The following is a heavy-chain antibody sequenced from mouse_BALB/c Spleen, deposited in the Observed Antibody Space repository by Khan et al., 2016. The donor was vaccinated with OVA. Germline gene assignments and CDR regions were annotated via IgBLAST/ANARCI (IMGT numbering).Heavy chain of an antibody. CDR3: TRLGLDIWFAY. D-gene: IGHD4-1*01. Sequence: VQLQQPGPELMKPGASVKISCKASGYSFTTYYIHWVQRSHGQSLEWIGYIDPFNGDTSYNQKFKGKATLTVDKSSSTAYMHLSSLTSEDSAVSYCTRLGLDIWFAYWGQGTLVTVSA. CDR2: IDPFNGDT. CDR1: GYSFTTYY. J-gene: IGHJ3*01. V-gene: IGHV1S135*01.